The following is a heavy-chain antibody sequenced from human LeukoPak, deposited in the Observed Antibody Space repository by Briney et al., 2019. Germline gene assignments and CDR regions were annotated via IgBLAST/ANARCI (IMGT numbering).Heavy chain of an antibody. CDR2: FSGSGGST. D-gene: IGHD3-10*01. V-gene: IGHV3-23*01. CDR3: ARDLTFGSGSYGGY. J-gene: IGHJ4*02. Sequence: GGSLRLSCAASGFTFSSYWMSWVRQAPGKGLEWVSTFSGSGGSTHYADSVKGRFTISRDNSKNTLYLQMNSLRAEDTAVYYCARDLTFGSGSYGGYWGQGTLVTVSS. CDR1: GFTFSSYW.